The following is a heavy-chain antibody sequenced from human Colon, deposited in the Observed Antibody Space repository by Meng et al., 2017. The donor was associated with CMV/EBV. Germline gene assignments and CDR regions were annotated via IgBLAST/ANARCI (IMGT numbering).Heavy chain of an antibody. Sequence: SWAASGFIVSTDHMSWVRQAPGRGLEWVSVVYSGGSTRYADSVSGRFTLSRDKSKNTLFLQMDSLTTEDTAVYYCARGFCSSSSCNWFDPWGQGTLVTVSS. CDR2: VYSGGST. CDR3: ARGFCSSSSCNWFDP. J-gene: IGHJ5*02. V-gene: IGHV3-66*02. D-gene: IGHD2-2*01. CDR1: GFIVSTDH.